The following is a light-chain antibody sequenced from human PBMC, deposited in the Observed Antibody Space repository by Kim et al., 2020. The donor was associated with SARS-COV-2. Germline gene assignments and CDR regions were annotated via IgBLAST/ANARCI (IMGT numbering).Light chain of an antibody. CDR2: DTS. Sequence: EIVMTQSPATLSVSPGGGATLSCRASQTLSGRLAWFQQKPGQAPRLLIYDTSTRATDIPARFSGRGSGTEFTLTISSVQSEDFAVYYCQQYHWWPLTFGGGTKVDIK. CDR3: QQYHWWPLT. V-gene: IGKV3-15*01. J-gene: IGKJ4*01. CDR1: QTLSGR.